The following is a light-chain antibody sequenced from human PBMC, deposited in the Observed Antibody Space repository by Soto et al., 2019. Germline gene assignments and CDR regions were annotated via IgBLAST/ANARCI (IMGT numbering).Light chain of an antibody. CDR1: SSDVGGYNY. CDR3: SSYTSSSTYV. J-gene: IGLJ1*01. CDR2: EVS. Sequence: QSALTQPASVSGSPGQSITISCTGTSSDVGGYNYVSWYQQHPGKAPKLMIYEVSNRPSGVSNRFSGSKSGNTASLTISGLQAEDEADYYCSSYTSSSTYVFGTGTKSPS. V-gene: IGLV2-14*01.